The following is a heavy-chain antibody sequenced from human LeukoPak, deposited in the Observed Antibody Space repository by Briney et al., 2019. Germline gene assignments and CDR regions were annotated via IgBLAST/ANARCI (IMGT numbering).Heavy chain of an antibody. CDR3: ARDGSGYYYPHYYFDY. CDR2: IYYSGSI. D-gene: IGHD3-22*01. J-gene: IGHJ4*02. CDR1: GGSISSYY. V-gene: IGHV4-59*01. Sequence: SETLSLTCTVSGGSISSYYWSWIRQPPGKGLEWIGYIYYSGSINYNPSLKSRVTISVDTSKNQFSLKLSSVTAADTAVYYCARDGSGYYYPHYYFDYWGQGTLVTVSS.